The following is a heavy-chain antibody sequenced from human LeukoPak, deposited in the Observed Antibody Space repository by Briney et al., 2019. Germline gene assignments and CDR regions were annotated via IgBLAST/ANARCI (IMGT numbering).Heavy chain of an antibody. D-gene: IGHD3-16*01. J-gene: IGHJ4*02. Sequence: SETLSLTCTVSGDSITNTYYYWGWIRQSPGKGLEWIGTFHSGGSTYFSPPLKNRLTISVDTSKNQFSLRLSSVTAADTAVYYCARQVTFGYAHAYYFDYWGQGTLVTVSS. V-gene: IGHV4-39*01. CDR3: ARQVTFGYAHAYYFDY. CDR1: GDSITNTYYY. CDR2: FHSGGST.